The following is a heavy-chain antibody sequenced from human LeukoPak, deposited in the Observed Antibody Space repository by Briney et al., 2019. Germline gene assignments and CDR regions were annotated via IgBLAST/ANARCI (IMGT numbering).Heavy chain of an antibody. CDR1: GFTFSSYA. Sequence: GGSLRLSCAASGFTFSSYAMSWVRQAPGKGLEWVSGITSAVTTYYADSVTGRFTISRDSSKNTLYLQMNSLRAEDTAVYYCAKGSYSGSYRSIDYWGQGTLVTVSS. D-gene: IGHD1-26*01. CDR3: AKGSYSGSYRSIDY. V-gene: IGHV3-23*01. J-gene: IGHJ4*02. CDR2: ITSAVTT.